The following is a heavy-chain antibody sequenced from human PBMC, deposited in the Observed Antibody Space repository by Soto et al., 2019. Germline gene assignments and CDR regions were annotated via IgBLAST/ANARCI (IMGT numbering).Heavy chain of an antibody. Sequence: EVQLLESGGGLVQPGGSLRLSCAASGFTFSSHVMNWVRQAPGKGLEWVAAISGGGGTTFYGDSVEGRFTMSRDNSKNTLFLQMNSLRAEDTAVYYCARGPRAPPPHDYGMDVWGQVTTVTVSS. V-gene: IGHV3-23*01. CDR2: ISGGGGTT. CDR3: ARGPRAPPPHDYGMDV. J-gene: IGHJ6*01. CDR1: GFTFSSHV.